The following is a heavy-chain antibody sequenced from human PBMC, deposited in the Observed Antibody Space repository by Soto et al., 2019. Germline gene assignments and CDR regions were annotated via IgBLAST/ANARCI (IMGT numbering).Heavy chain of an antibody. D-gene: IGHD3-3*01. J-gene: IGHJ4*02. CDR1: GFSLTTSGVG. CDR3: AHRVLRTVFGLVTTTAIYFDF. V-gene: IGHV2-5*02. CDR2: IYWDDDK. Sequence: QITLNESGPTQVKPRQTLTLTCTFSGFSLTTSGVGVGWIRQSPGKAPEWLALIYWDDDKRYSPSLKSRITTNKDTSKNQVVLTMADLDPADTATYYCAHRVLRTVFGLVTTTAIYFDFWGQGTPVAVSS.